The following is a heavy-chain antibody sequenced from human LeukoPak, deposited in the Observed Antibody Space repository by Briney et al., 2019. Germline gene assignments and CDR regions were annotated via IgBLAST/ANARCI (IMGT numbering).Heavy chain of an antibody. CDR2: IWYDGTNK. Sequence: RAGGSLRLSCAASGFAFSSFGMHWVRQAPGKGLEWVAVIWYDGTNKYYADSVKGRFTISRDNSKNTLYLQMNSLRAEDTAVYYCARATVTRWFDPWGQGTLVTVSS. CDR3: ARATVTRWFDP. J-gene: IGHJ5*02. D-gene: IGHD4-17*01. CDR1: GFAFSSFG. V-gene: IGHV3-33*01.